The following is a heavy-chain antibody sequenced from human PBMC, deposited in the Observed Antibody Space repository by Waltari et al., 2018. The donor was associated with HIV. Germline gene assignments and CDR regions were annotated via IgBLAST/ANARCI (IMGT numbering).Heavy chain of an antibody. J-gene: IGHJ6*02. CDR1: GFTFSSYG. D-gene: IGHD6-19*01. V-gene: IGHV3-21*01. CDR3: ASRSSGRVAYGLDV. CDR2: ISSSSGHM. Sequence: EVQLVESGGGLVKPGGSLRLSCAGSGFTFSSYGMNWVRQAPGKGREWVAYISSSSGHMKYADSVKGRFTISRDNAKNSLYLQINSLGAEDTAVYYCASRSSGRVAYGLDVWGQGTTVIVSS.